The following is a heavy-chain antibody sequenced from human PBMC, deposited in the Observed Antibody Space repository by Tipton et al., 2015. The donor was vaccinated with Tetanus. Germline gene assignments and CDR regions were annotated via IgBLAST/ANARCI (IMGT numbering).Heavy chain of an antibody. CDR2: ISGHSTYI. CDR1: GFNFGDFN. V-gene: IGHV3-21*01. Sequence: GSLRLSCQGSGFNFGDFNMNWIRQTPGKGLQWVSSISGHSTYIHYAGSVRGRFSVSRDNAENSLYLQVDSLRAEDTAVYYCARMQSGSCFDLWGPGILVTVSS. CDR3: ARMQSGSCFDL. J-gene: IGHJ4*01. D-gene: IGHD1-26*01.